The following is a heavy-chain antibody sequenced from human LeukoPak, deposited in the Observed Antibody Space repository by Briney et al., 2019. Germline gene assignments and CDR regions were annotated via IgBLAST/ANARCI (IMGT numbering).Heavy chain of an antibody. D-gene: IGHD3-10*01. CDR1: GGSFSGYY. CDR2: INHSGST. V-gene: IGHV4-34*01. CDR3: ARRGITMVRGVIGYYYYYGMDV. Sequence: SETLSLTCAVYGGSFSGYYWSWIRQPPGKGLEWIGEINHSGSTNYNPSPKSRVTISVDTSKNQFSLKLSSVTAADTAVYYCARRGITMVRGVIGYYYYYGMDVWGKGTTVTVSS. J-gene: IGHJ6*04.